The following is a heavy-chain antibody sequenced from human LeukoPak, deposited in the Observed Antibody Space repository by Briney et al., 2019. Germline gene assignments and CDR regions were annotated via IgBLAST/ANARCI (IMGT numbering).Heavy chain of an antibody. CDR1: GFTFSSYW. Sequence: GGSLRLSCEASGFTFSSYWMHWVRHAPGKGLVWVARINTDGSSTNYGDSEKGRLTISRDNAKNTLYLQVNSLRAEDTAVYYCARGGNLPLDYWGQGTLVTVSS. CDR3: ARGGNLPLDY. D-gene: IGHD3-10*01. J-gene: IGHJ4*02. V-gene: IGHV3-74*01. CDR2: INTDGSST.